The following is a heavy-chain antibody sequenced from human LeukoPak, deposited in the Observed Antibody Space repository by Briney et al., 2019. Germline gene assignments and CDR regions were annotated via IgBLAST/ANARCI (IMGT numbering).Heavy chain of an antibody. V-gene: IGHV4-59*01. CDR3: ARGHPYSGYGNWFDP. D-gene: IGHD5-12*01. J-gene: IGHJ5*02. Sequence: SETLSLTCTVSGGSISSYYWSWIRQPPGRGLEWIGYIYYSGSTNYNPSLKSRVTISVDTSKNQFSLKLSSVTAADTAVYYCARGHPYSGYGNWFDPWGQGTLVTVSS. CDR2: IYYSGST. CDR1: GGSISSYY.